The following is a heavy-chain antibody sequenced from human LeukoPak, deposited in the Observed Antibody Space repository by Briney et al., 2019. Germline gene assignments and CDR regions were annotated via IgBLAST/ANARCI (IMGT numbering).Heavy chain of an antibody. CDR1: EFTFSSFW. V-gene: IGHV3-33*08. J-gene: IGHJ6*02. CDR2: IWYDGSNK. CDR3: ARELVQGLYYYGMDV. D-gene: IGHD6-13*01. Sequence: PGGSLRLSCAASEFTFSSFWMSWVRQAPGKGLEWVAVIWYDGSNKYYADSVKGRFTISRDNSKNTLYLQMNSLRAEDTAVYYCARELVQGLYYYGMDVWGQGTTVTVSS.